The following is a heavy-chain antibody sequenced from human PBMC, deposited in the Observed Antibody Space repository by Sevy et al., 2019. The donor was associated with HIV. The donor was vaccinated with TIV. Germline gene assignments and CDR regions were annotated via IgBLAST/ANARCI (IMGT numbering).Heavy chain of an antibody. CDR2: ISSSSSYI. Sequence: GGSLRLSCAASGFNLSTYWMHWVRQAPGKGLEWVSSISSSSSYIYYADSVKGRFTISRDNAKNSLYLQMNSLRAEDTAVYYCARAARRYYFDYWGQGTLVTVSS. J-gene: IGHJ4*02. CDR1: GFNLSTYW. CDR3: ARAARRYYFDY. V-gene: IGHV3-21*01.